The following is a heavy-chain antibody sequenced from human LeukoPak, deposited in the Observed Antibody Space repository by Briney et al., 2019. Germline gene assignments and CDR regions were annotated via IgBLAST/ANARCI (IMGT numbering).Heavy chain of an antibody. CDR2: SRKKNSSYTN. V-gene: IGHV3-72*01. CDR1: GFTFGDHY. D-gene: IGHD1-26*01. Sequence: GGSLRLSCAASGFTFGDHYMDWVRQAPGKGLEWVGRSRKKNSSYTNEYAASVKGKFTIPKANSANSLYLQMNSLRTKATAIYSCGRVRSGNYGEYDYWGQGTLVTVSS. J-gene: IGHJ4*02. CDR3: GRVRSGNYGEYDY.